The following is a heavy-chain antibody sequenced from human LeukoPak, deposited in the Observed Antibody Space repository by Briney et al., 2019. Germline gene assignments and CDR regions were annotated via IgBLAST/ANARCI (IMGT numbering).Heavy chain of an antibody. CDR2: MNPNSGNT. CDR1: GYTFTSYD. J-gene: IGHJ6*03. CDR3: ARDSLNNYYYYYYMDV. D-gene: IGHD5-18*01. V-gene: IGHV1-8*01. Sequence: ASVKVSCKASGYTFTSYDISWVRQATGQGLEWMGWMNPNSGNTGYAQKFPGRVTMTRNTSISTAYMELSSLRSEDTAVYYCARDSLNNYYYYYYMDVWGKGTTVTVSS.